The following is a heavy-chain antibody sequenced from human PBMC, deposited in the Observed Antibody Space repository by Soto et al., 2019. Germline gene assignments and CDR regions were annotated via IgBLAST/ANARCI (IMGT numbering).Heavy chain of an antibody. Sequence: LRLSCAASGFTFSSYWMSWVRQAPGKGLEWVANIKQDGSEKYYVDSVKGRFTISRDNAKNSLYLQMNSLRAEDTAVYYCARDRDYDFWSGYYDYYYYYYMDVWGKGTTVTVSS. CDR2: IKQDGSEK. CDR1: GFTFSSYW. CDR3: ARDRDYDFWSGYYDYYYYYYMDV. D-gene: IGHD3-3*01. J-gene: IGHJ6*03. V-gene: IGHV3-7*01.